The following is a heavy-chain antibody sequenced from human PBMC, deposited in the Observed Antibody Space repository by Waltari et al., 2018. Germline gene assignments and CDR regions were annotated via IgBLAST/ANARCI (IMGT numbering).Heavy chain of an antibody. CDR3: ARYSSSTYLMDV. CDR2: ISPSSGGA. Sequence: QVQLVQSGAEVKEPGASVKVSCKTSGYIFTAFYIQWVRQAPGQGLEWLGWISPSSGGANYAQKFQGRVTMTRDTSIDTAYMELIRVTSDDTAMYYCARYSSSTYLMDVWGQGTTVTVSS. V-gene: IGHV1-2*02. D-gene: IGHD2-21*01. J-gene: IGHJ6*02. CDR1: GYIFTAFY.